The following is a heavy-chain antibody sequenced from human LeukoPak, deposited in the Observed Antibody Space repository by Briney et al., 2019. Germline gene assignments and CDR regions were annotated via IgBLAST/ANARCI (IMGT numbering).Heavy chain of an antibody. CDR3: ARHRSYYYDSSGYYSPFDY. J-gene: IGHJ4*02. V-gene: IGHV3-7*01. D-gene: IGHD3-22*01. CDR1: GFTFSSYW. Sequence: PGGSLRLSCAASGFTFSSYWMSWVRQAPGKGLEWVANIKQDGSEKYYVDSVKGRFTISRDNAKNSLYLQMNSLRAEDTAAYYCARHRSYYYDSSGYYSPFDYWGQGTLVTVSS. CDR2: IKQDGSEK.